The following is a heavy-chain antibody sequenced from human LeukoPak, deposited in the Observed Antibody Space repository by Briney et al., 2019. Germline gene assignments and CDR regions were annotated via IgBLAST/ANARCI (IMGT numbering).Heavy chain of an antibody. CDR1: GFTFSSYS. J-gene: IGHJ4*02. V-gene: IGHV3-21*01. D-gene: IGHD4-17*01. Sequence: GGSLRLSCAASGFTFSSYSMNWVRQAPGKGLEWVSSISSSSSYICYADSVKGRFTISRDNAKNSLYLQMNSLRAEDTAVYYCARDPLSYGDYYFDYWSQGTLVTVSS. CDR2: ISSSSSYI. CDR3: ARDPLSYGDYYFDY.